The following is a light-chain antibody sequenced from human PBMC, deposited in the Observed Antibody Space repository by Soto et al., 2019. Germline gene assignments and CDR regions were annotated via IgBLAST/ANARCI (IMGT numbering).Light chain of an antibody. CDR3: QQYYSTLPYT. V-gene: IGKV4-1*01. CDR2: WAS. J-gene: IGKJ2*01. Sequence: DIVMTQSPDSLAVSLGERATINCKSSQSVLYSSNNKNSVAWYPQKPGQPPKLLIYWASTRESGVPDRFSGSGSGTDFTLTISSLQAEDVAVYYCQQYYSTLPYTFGQGTKLEIK. CDR1: QSVLYSSNNKNS.